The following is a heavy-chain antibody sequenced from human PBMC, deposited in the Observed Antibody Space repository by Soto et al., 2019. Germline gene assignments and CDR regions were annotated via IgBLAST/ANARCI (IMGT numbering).Heavy chain of an antibody. V-gene: IGHV3-64D*06. D-gene: IGHD3-3*01. CDR1: GFTFSSYA. CDR3: VKDLFNAPVSLDY. Sequence: PGGSLRLSCSASGFTFSSYAMHWVRQAPGKGLEYVSAISSNGGSTYYADSVKGRFTISRDNSKNTLYLQMSSLRAEDTAVYYCVKDLFNAPVSLDYWGQGTLVTVSS. CDR2: ISSNGGST. J-gene: IGHJ4*02.